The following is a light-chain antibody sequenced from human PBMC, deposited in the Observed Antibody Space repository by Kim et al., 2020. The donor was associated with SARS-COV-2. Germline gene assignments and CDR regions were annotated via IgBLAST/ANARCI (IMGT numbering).Light chain of an antibody. CDR2: LNSDGSH. V-gene: IGLV4-69*01. CDR1: SGHSSNA. Sequence: QLVLTQSPSASASLGASVKLTCTLSSGHSSNAIAWHQQQPEKGPRYLMRLNSDGSHSRGDGIPDRLSGSSSGAERYLTISSLQAEDEADYYCQTWGTGFVVFGGGTQLTVL. J-gene: IGLJ2*01. CDR3: QTWGTGFVV.